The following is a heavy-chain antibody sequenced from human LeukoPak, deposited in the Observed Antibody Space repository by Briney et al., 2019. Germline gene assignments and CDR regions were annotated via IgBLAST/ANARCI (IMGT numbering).Heavy chain of an antibody. Sequence: SVKVSCKASGGTFSSYTISWVRQAPGQGLEWMGRIIPILGIANYAQKFQGRVTITADKSTCTAYMELSSLRSEDTAVYYCAREGTQVTMVRGVIGIWGQGTMVTVSS. CDR1: GGTFSSYT. D-gene: IGHD3-10*01. CDR2: IIPILGIA. CDR3: AREGTQVTMVRGVIGI. J-gene: IGHJ3*02. V-gene: IGHV1-69*04.